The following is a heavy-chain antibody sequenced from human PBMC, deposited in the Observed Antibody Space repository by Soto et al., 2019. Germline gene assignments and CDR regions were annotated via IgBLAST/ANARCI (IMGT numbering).Heavy chain of an antibody. CDR1: CGSISSGDYY. CDR2: IYYSGST. V-gene: IGHV4-30-4*01. Sequence: PSETLSLTCTVSCGSISSGDYYWSWIRQPPGKGLEWIGYIYYSGSTYYNPSLKSRVTISVDTSKNQFSLKLSSVTAADTAVYYCAREGTAMVTRFGYYFDYWGQGTLVTVSS. D-gene: IGHD5-18*01. CDR3: AREGTAMVTRFGYYFDY. J-gene: IGHJ4*02.